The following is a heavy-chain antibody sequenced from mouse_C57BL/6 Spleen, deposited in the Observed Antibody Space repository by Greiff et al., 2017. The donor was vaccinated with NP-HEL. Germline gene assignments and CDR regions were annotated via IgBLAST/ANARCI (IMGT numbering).Heavy chain of an antibody. J-gene: IGHJ3*01. CDR2: IHPNSGST. CDR3: ARRDEGYYVSFAY. Sequence: QVHVKQSGAELVKPGASVKLSCKASGYTFTSYWMHWVKQRPGQGLEWIGMIHPNSGSTNYNEKFKSKATLTVDKSSSTAYMQLSSLTSEDSAVYYCARRDEGYYVSFAYWGQGTLVTVSA. CDR1: GYTFTSYW. D-gene: IGHD2-3*01. V-gene: IGHV1-64*01.